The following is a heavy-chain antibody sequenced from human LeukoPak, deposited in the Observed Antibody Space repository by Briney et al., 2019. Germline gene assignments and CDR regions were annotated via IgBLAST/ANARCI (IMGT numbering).Heavy chain of an antibody. Sequence: GGSPRLSCAASGFTLSNYAMGWVRQAPGKGLEWVSTISGSGGSTYYADSVKGRFTISRDNSKNTLYLQMNSLRADDTAVYYCAKRGDSSGWSQYDYWGQGTLVTVSA. CDR2: ISGSGGST. J-gene: IGHJ4*02. V-gene: IGHV3-23*01. CDR3: AKRGDSSGWSQYDY. D-gene: IGHD6-19*01. CDR1: GFTLSNYA.